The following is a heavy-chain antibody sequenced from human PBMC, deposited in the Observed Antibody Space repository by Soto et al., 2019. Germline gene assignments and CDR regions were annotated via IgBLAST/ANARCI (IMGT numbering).Heavy chain of an antibody. Sequence: PGESLKISCKGSGYSFTSYWIGWVRQMPGKGLEWMGIIYPGDSDTRYSPSFQGQVTISADKSISTAYLQWSSLKASDTAMYYCARQDGSGSYYSYYYYYGMDVWGQGTTVTVSS. CDR2: IYPGDSDT. V-gene: IGHV5-51*01. D-gene: IGHD3-10*01. CDR1: GYSFTSYW. J-gene: IGHJ6*02. CDR3: ARQDGSGSYYSYYYYYGMDV.